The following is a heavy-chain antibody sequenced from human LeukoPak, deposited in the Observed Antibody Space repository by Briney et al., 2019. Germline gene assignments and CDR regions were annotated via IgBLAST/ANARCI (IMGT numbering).Heavy chain of an antibody. V-gene: IGHV3-23*01. CDR1: GFTFSSYA. CDR3: AKTTAMVTFLDY. CDR2: ISGSGGST. Sequence: GGSLRLSCAASGFTFSSYAMSWVRQAPGKGLEWVSAISGSGGSTYYADSVKGRFTISRDSSKNTLYLQMNSLRAEDTAVYYCAKTTAMVTFLDYWGQGTLVTVSS. D-gene: IGHD5-18*01. J-gene: IGHJ4*02.